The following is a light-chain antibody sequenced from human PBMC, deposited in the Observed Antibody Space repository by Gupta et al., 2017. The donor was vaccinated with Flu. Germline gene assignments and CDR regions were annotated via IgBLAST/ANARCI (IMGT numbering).Light chain of an antibody. CDR3: ATWDDSLSAHVV. V-gene: IGLV1-47*01. CDR2: RSN. J-gene: IGLJ2*01. CDR1: NSNIGGNY. Sequence: QSVLTQPPSVSGTPGQRVTISCSGSNSNIGGNYVFWYQQVPGTAPKLVIYRSNQRASGGPDRFSGSKSGTSAALVISGLRSEDAADYYCATWDDSLSAHVVFGGGTKLTVL.